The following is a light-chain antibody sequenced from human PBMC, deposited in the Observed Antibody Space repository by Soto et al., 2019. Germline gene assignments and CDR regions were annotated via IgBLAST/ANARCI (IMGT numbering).Light chain of an antibody. V-gene: IGKV1-5*03. CDR2: KAS. CDR3: HHYNPYSPPWT. Sequence: DIQMTQSPSTLSASVGDRVTITCRASQSISNWLAWYQQKPGKAPKLLIYKASSLESGAPSRFSGSGSVTEFTLTISSLQADDFATYYCHHYNPYSPPWTCGQGTKVDIK. CDR1: QSISNW. J-gene: IGKJ1*01.